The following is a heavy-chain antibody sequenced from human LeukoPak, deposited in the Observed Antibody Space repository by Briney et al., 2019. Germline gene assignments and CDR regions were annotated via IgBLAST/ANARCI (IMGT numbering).Heavy chain of an antibody. CDR2: FYPGDSDT. V-gene: IGHV5-51*01. CDR1: GYSFTSYW. Sequence: GESLKISCKGSGYSFTSYWIGWVRQMPGKGLEWMGIFYPGDSDTRYSPSFQGQVTISADKSISTAYLQWSSLKASDTAMYYCARPSYYDSSGYYYTPAVDYWGQGTLVTVSS. D-gene: IGHD3-22*01. CDR3: ARPSYYDSSGYYYTPAVDY. J-gene: IGHJ4*02.